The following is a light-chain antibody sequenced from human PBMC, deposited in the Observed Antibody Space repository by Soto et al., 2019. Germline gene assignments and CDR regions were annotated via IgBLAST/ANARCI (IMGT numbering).Light chain of an antibody. CDR2: GAS. CDR3: LQDINYPWT. V-gene: IGKV1-6*01. J-gene: IGKJ1*01. Sequence: TQSPASLSAYVGDRITITCRASQGIGNALGWYQQKPGKPPKVLIYGASNLQSGVPPRFSGSGSGTDFTLAISSLQPEDSATYYCLQDINYPWTFGQGTKVDIK. CDR1: QGIGNA.